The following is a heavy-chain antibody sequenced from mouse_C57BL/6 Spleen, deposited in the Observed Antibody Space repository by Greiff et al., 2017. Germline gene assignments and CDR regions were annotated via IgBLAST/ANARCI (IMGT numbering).Heavy chain of an antibody. V-gene: IGHV1-55*01. Sequence: QVQLQQPGAELVKPGASVKMSCKASGYTFTSYWITWVKQRPGQGLEWIGDIYPGSGSTNYNEKFKSKATLTVDTSSSTAYMQLSSLTSEDSAVYYCARCFFDDGYSHYFDYWGQGTTLTVSS. CDR3: ARCFFDDGYSHYFDY. CDR1: GYTFTSYW. J-gene: IGHJ2*01. CDR2: IYPGSGST. D-gene: IGHD2-3*01.